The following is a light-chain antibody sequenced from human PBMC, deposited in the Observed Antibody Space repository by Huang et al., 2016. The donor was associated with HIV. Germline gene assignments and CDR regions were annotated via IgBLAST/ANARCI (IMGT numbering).Light chain of an antibody. V-gene: IGKV1-39*01. J-gene: IGKJ3*01. Sequence: DIQMTQSPSSLSASVGDRVTITCRASQSISTYLNWYQQKPGKAPKLLIYAASTLQSWVPSRFRGSGSGTDFTLTISSLQPEDVATYYCQQTYSTLTFGPGTKVDIQ. CDR1: QSISTY. CDR2: AAS. CDR3: QQTYSTLT.